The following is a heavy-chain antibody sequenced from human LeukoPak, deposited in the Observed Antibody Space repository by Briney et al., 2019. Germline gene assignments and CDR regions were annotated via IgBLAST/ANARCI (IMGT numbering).Heavy chain of an antibody. V-gene: IGHV3-48*04. D-gene: IGHD3-10*01. Sequence: PGGSLRLSCAASGFTFSGYSLNWVRQAPGKGLEWVSHISSGGSTIYYADSVKGRFTISRDNAKNSLYLQMNSLRAEDTAVYYCTAFYNQHWDQGTLVTVSS. CDR1: GFTFSGYS. CDR3: TAFYNQH. J-gene: IGHJ1*01. CDR2: ISSGGSTI.